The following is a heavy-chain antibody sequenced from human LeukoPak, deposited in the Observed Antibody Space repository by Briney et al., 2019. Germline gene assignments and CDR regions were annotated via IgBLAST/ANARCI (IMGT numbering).Heavy chain of an antibody. CDR1: GGSISSGSYY. CDR2: IYTSGST. CDR3: ARDYYDFWRGYYYYYMDV. J-gene: IGHJ6*03. Sequence: SLTLSLTCTVSGGSISSGSYYWSWIRQPAGKGLEWIGRIYTSGSTNYNPSLKSRVTISVDTSKNQFSLKLSSVTAADTAVYYCARDYYDFWRGYYYYYMDVWGKGTTVTVSS. V-gene: IGHV4-61*02. D-gene: IGHD3-3*01.